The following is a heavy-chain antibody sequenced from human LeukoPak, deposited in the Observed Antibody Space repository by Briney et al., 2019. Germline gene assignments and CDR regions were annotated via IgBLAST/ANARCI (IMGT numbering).Heavy chain of an antibody. D-gene: IGHD1-26*01. V-gene: IGHV1-2*02. J-gene: IGHJ4*02. CDR1: GHTFTGYY. Sequence: GGSLRLSCKASGHTFTGYYMHWVRQAPGQGLEWMGWINPNSGGTNYAQKFQGRVTMTRDTSISTAYMELSRLRSDDTAVYYCAREVDRIDWGQGTLVTVSS. CDR2: INPNSGGT. CDR3: AREVDRID.